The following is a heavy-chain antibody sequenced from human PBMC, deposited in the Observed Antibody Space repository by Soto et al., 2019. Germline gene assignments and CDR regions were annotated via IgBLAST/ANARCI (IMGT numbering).Heavy chain of an antibody. CDR3: AXERPPSKGYSYAGTRRAGESYYDYGMDV. J-gene: IGHJ6*02. Sequence: ASVKVSCTASGYTFTSYYMHWVRQAPGQGLEWMGIINPSGGSTSYAQKLQGRVTMTRDTCXSTVYMELSSLRSEDTAVYYWAXERPPSKGYSYAGTRRAGESYYDYGMDVWGQGNTVTVSS. V-gene: IGHV1-46*04. CDR2: INPSGGST. D-gene: IGHD5-18*01. CDR1: GYTFTSYY.